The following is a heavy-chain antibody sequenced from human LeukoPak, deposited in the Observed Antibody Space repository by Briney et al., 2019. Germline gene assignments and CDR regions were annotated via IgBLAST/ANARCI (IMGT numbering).Heavy chain of an antibody. V-gene: IGHV3-30-3*01. CDR2: ISYDGSNK. Sequence: GGSLRLSCAASGFTFSNYVIHWVRQAPGKGLEWVAVISYDGSNKYYADSVKGRFTISRDNSRNTLYLQMNSLRAEDTAVYYCAKDEPTYQLLETYYFDYWGQGTLVTVSS. J-gene: IGHJ4*02. CDR3: AKDEPTYQLLETYYFDY. D-gene: IGHD2-2*01. CDR1: GFTFSNYV.